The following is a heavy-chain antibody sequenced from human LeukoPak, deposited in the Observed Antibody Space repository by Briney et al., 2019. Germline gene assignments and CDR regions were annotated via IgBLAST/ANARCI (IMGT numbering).Heavy chain of an antibody. V-gene: IGHV3-7*03. Sequence: GGSLRLSCAASGFTFSNYWMNWVRQAPGKGLEWVANVKQDGSEKYYVASVKGRFTISRGNSKNTLFLQMDSLRAEDTAVYYCARAFGLPYYYYGMDVWGQGTTVTVSS. CDR3: ARAFGLPYYYYGMDV. CDR2: VKQDGSEK. J-gene: IGHJ6*02. D-gene: IGHD3-10*01. CDR1: GFTFSNYW.